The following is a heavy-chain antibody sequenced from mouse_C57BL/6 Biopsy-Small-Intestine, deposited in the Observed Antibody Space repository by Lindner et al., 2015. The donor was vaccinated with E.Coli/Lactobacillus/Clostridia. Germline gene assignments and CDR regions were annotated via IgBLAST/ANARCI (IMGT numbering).Heavy chain of an antibody. Sequence: SVKVSCKTSGGTFSSYAISWVRQAPGQGLEWMGGIIPFFGTTNYAQRFQGRVTITADESTATAYMELNSLISEDTAVYYCARIGGYSNYGFYPWGQGTLVTVSS. V-gene: IGHV1-81*01. CDR2: IIPFFGTT. CDR1: GGTFSSYA. D-gene: IGHD2-5*01. J-gene: IGHJ4*01. CDR3: ARIGGYSNYGFYP.